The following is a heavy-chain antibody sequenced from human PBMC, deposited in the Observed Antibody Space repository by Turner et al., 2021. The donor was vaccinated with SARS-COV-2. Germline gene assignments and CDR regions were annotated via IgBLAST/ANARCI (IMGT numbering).Heavy chain of an antibody. V-gene: IGHV4-39*01. CDR3: AIAPNYYYGMDV. Sequence: QLQLQESGPGLVTPSETLSLTCTVSCCSISSSSYNWGWIRQPPGKGLEWIGSIYYSGSTYYNPSLKSRVTISVDTSKNQFSVKLSSVTAADTAVYYCAIAPNYYYGMDVWGQGTTVTVSS. CDR2: IYYSGST. CDR1: CCSISSSSYN. J-gene: IGHJ6*02.